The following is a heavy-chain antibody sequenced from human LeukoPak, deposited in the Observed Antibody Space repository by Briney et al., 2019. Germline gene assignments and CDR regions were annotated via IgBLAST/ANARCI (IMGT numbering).Heavy chain of an antibody. D-gene: IGHD2-21*01. J-gene: IGHJ4*02. CDR2: IYDSGNT. CDR1: GGSISSSY. V-gene: IGHV4-59*01. CDR3: ARGGLWWFDY. Sequence: SETLSLTCTVSGGSISSSYWSWIRQPPGKELEWIGYIYDSGNTNYNPSLKSRVTISVDTSKNQFSLKLSSVTAADPAVYYCARGGLWWFDYWGQGTLVTVSS.